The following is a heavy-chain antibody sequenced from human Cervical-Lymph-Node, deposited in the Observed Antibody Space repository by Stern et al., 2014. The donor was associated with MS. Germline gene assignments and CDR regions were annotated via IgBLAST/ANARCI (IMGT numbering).Heavy chain of an antibody. CDR2: INPNSGAT. V-gene: IGHV1-2*02. CDR1: DNTFTGHY. D-gene: IGHD1-26*01. Sequence: VQLVESGAEVKQPGASVKVTCKTSDNTFTGHYIHWAPQARVQGLEWMGWINPNSGATNYAQRFQDRVSLTSDTSNSLAYMELDRLTSGDTAVYYCARISLGSGIDYWGQGSLVTVSS. J-gene: IGHJ4*02. CDR3: ARISLGSGIDY.